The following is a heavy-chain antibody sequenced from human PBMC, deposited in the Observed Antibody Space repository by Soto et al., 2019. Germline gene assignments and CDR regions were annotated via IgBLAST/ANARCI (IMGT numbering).Heavy chain of an antibody. CDR1: GGSISSSSYY. V-gene: IGHV4-39*01. J-gene: IGHJ4*02. Sequence: SETLSLTCTVSGGSISSSSYYWGWIRQPPGKGLEWIGSIYYSGSTYYNPSLESRVTISVDTSKNQFSLKLSSVTAADTAVYNCARHVGYYYFDYWGQGTLVTVS. CDR3: ARHVGYYYFDY. CDR2: IYYSGST. D-gene: IGHD3-22*01.